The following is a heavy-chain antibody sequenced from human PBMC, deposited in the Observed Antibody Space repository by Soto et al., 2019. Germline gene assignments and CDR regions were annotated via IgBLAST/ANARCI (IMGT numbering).Heavy chain of an antibody. CDR1: GFIFSDHF. CDR3: VRGYNSFDS. V-gene: IGHV3-72*01. CDR2: SRNKDHRYTT. Sequence: EVQLVESGGGLVQPGGSLRLSCAISGFIFSDHFMDWMRQAPGKGLEWVGRSRNKDHRYTTEYAASVKGRFTISRDESENSLYLQMNSLRTEETAVYYCVRGYNSFDSWGQGTLVTVSA. D-gene: IGHD1-20*01. J-gene: IGHJ3*01.